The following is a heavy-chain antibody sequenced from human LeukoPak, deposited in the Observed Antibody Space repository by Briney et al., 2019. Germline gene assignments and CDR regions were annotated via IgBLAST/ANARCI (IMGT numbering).Heavy chain of an antibody. J-gene: IGHJ3*02. V-gene: IGHV1-18*01. CDR1: GYTFTSYG. CDR3: ARGSIMITFGGVIAMGAFDI. D-gene: IGHD3-16*02. CDR2: ITTYNGNT. Sequence: ASVKVSCKTSGYTFTSYGISWVRQAPGQGLEWMGWITTYNGNTNYAQKLQGRVTMTTDTSTNTAYMELRSLRSDDTAVYYCARGSIMITFGGVIAMGAFDIWGQGTMVTVSS.